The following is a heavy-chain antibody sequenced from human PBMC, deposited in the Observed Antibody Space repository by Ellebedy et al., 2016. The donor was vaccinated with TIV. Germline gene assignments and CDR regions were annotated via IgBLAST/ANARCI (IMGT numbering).Heavy chain of an antibody. CDR2: IYYSGST. V-gene: IGHV4-39*01. J-gene: IGHJ3*02. CDR1: GGSISSSSYY. D-gene: IGHD6-13*01. Sequence: MPGGSLRLSCTVSGGSISSSSYYWGWIRQPPGAGLEWIGSIYYSGSTYYNPSLKSRVTISVDTSKHQFSLKLSSVTAADTAVYYCARHVVAAASPMTYDAFDIWGQGTMVTVSS. CDR3: ARHVVAAASPMTYDAFDI.